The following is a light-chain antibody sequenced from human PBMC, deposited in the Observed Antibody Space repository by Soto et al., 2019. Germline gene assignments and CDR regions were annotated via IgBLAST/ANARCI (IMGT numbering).Light chain of an antibody. CDR3: KHYYTTPWT. CDR1: QSVLHRSSNKNF. CDR2: WAS. J-gene: IGKJ1*01. Sequence: DIGMTQSPDSLAVSLGERATVNCKSSQSVLHRSSNKNFLAWYQQKPVQPPKLLISWASTRESGVPDRFSGSGSETDFALTISSLQAEDVAVYLCKHYYTTPWTFGQGTKVEIK. V-gene: IGKV4-1*01.